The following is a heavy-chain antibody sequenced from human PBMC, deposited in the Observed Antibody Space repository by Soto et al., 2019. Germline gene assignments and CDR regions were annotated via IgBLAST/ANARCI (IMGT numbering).Heavy chain of an antibody. CDR1: GFTFSSYA. CDR2: ISGTGGSI. V-gene: IGHV3-23*01. CDR3: AKGTRSVADSQFDY. D-gene: IGHD6-19*01. Sequence: GGSLRLSCVASGFTFSSYAMSWVRQAQGKGLEWVSAISGTGGSIYYADSVKGRFTISRDNSKNTLYLQINSLRAEDTAVYYCAKGTRSVADSQFDYWGRGTLVTVSS. J-gene: IGHJ4*02.